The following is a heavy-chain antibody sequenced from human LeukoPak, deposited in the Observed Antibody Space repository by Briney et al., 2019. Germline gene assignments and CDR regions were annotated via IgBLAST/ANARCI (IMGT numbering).Heavy chain of an antibody. J-gene: IGHJ3*02. CDR1: VGSFSGYY. CDR3: AREVCTGGHCSDAFDI. V-gene: IGHV4-34*01. Sequence: SETLSLTCAVYVGSFSGYYWSWIRQPPGKGLEWIGEINHSGSTNYNPSLKSRVTISVDTSKNQFSLKPSPVTAADTAVYFCAREVCTGGHCSDAFDIWGQGTMVTVSS. D-gene: IGHD2-8*02. CDR2: INHSGST.